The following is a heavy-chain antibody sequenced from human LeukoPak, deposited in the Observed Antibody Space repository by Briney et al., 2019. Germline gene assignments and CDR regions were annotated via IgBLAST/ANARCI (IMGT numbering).Heavy chain of an antibody. J-gene: IGHJ4*02. CDR1: GFTFDDYT. CDR2: ISWDGGST. CDR3: AKPALARLEWLNWIDY. V-gene: IGHV3-43*01. D-gene: IGHD3-3*01. Sequence: QAGGSLRLSCAASGFTFDDYTMHWVRQARGKGLEWVSLISWDGGSTYYADSVKGRFTISRDNSKNSLYLQMNSLRTEDTALYYCAKPALARLEWLNWIDYWGQGTLVTVSS.